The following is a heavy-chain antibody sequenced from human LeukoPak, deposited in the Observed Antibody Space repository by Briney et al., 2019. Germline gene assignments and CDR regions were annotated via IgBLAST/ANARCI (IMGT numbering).Heavy chain of an antibody. J-gene: IGHJ3*02. CDR2: IYYNGGT. CDR3: ARLTEFSGSANAFDI. V-gene: IGHV4-59*08. Sequence: SETLSLTRAVSGGSISSYSWTWIRQPPGKGLEWVGYIYYNGGTNYNPSLKSRVTISVDTSKNQFSLKLSSVTAADTAVYSCARLTEFSGSANAFDIWGQGTMVTVSS. D-gene: IGHD6-25*01. CDR1: GGSISSYS.